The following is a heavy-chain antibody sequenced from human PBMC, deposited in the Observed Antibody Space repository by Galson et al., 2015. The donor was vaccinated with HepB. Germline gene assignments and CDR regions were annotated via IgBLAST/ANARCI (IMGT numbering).Heavy chain of an antibody. V-gene: IGHV2-5*01. J-gene: IGHJ5*01. Sequence: PALVKPTQTLTLTCSFSGFSLSGSGVSVGWIRQPPGKALDWLAPIYSNGDQRFSPSLKSRLTITKDASKNQVVLKMTNMGPEDTGTYFCAHRRRHCDDVNCYSNFWSGFDSWGQGALVTVSS. CDR3: AHRRRHCDDVNCYSNFWSGFDS. D-gene: IGHD2-21*01. CDR1: GFSLSGSGVS. CDR2: IYSNGDQ.